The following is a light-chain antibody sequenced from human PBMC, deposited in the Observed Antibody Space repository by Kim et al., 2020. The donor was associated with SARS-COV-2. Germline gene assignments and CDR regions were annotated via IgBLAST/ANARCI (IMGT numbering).Light chain of an antibody. CDR3: QVWDSSTVL. CDR2: RDK. Sequence: VALGQTARITCGGTSIGNKIVHWYQQKPGQAPVLVIYRDKKSPSGIPARFSGSNSGNTATLTISGAQAGDEADYYCQVWDSSTVLFGGGTRLTVL. V-gene: IGLV3-9*01. J-gene: IGLJ2*01. CDR1: SIGNKI.